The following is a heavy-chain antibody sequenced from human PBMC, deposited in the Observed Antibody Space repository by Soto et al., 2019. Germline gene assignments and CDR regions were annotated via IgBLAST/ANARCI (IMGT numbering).Heavy chain of an antibody. V-gene: IGHV4-39*01. Sequence: SETLSLTCTVSGGSISSSSYYWGWIRQPPGKGLEWIGSIYYSGSTYYNPSLKSRVTISVDTSKNQFSLKLSSVTAADTAVYYFARPRYCSSTSCYYFDYWGQGTLVTVS. J-gene: IGHJ4*02. CDR2: IYYSGST. D-gene: IGHD2-2*01. CDR3: ARPRYCSSTSCYYFDY. CDR1: GGSISSSSYY.